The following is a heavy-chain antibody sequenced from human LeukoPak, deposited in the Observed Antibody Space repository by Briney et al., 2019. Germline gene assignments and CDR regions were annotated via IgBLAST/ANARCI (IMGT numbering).Heavy chain of an antibody. CDR2: ISSSSTYI. CDR1: GFTFSSYT. J-gene: IGHJ6*02. V-gene: IGHV3-21*01. Sequence: GSLRLSCAASGFTFSSYTMNWVRQAPGKGLEWVSFISSSSTYIYYADSVKGRFTISRDNAKNSLYLQMNSLRAEDTAVYYCAKDDDYYYGMEVWGQGTTVTVSS. CDR3: AKDDDYYYGMEV.